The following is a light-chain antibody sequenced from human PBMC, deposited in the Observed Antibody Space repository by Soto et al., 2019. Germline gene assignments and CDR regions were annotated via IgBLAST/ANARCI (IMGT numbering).Light chain of an antibody. CDR1: QGIRNF. J-gene: IGKJ3*01. CDR3: QKYSRVPD. Sequence: DIQITQSPTSLSASVGDRVTITCRASQGIRNFVAWYQQKPGKAPKLLIYAASTLQSGVPSRFSGSGSGTDFTLTINSLQPEDVATYSCQKYSRVPDFGLGTKVEIK. V-gene: IGKV1-27*01. CDR2: AAS.